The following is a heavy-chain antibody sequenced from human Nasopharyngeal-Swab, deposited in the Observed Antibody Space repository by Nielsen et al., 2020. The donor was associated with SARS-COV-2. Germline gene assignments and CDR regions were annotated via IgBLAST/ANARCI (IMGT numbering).Heavy chain of an antibody. J-gene: IGHJ4*02. CDR3: ARLYYGSGWYVGAYFDS. Sequence: GESLKISCAASGFTVSSNYMSWVRQAPGKGLEWVSVIYSGGSTYYADSVKGRFTISRDNSKNKLYLQMNSLRAEDTAVYYCARLYYGSGWYVGAYFDSWGQGTLVTVSS. V-gene: IGHV3-66*01. CDR1: GFTVSSNY. D-gene: IGHD6-19*01. CDR2: IYSGGST.